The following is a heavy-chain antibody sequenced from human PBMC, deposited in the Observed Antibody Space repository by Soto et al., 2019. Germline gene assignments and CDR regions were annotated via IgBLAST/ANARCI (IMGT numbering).Heavy chain of an antibody. Sequence: SETLSLTCAVDGGSFSGYYWSWIRQPPGKGLEWIGEINHSGSTNYNPSLKSRVTISVDTSKNQFSLKLSSVTAADTAVYYCARGKKGYSSSWYNPRSYYMDVWGKGTTVTVSS. D-gene: IGHD6-13*01. CDR2: INHSGST. CDR1: GGSFSGYY. J-gene: IGHJ6*03. V-gene: IGHV4-34*01. CDR3: ARGKKGYSSSWYNPRSYYMDV.